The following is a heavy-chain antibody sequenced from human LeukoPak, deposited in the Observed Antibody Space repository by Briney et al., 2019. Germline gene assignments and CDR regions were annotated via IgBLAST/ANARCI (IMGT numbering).Heavy chain of an antibody. D-gene: IGHD3-22*01. V-gene: IGHV3-72*01. CDR1: GFTFSDYI. CDR3: SGDGTEGDNSAFDV. Sequence: PGGSLRLSCAASGFTFSDYIMGWVRQAAGKGLEWVGRIRRKRNGYITEYAAAGKGRFTISRDDSKKSLYLHMSSLKTEDTDVYHCSGDGTEGDNSAFDVWGQGTMVTVSS. J-gene: IGHJ3*01. CDR2: IRRKRNGYIT.